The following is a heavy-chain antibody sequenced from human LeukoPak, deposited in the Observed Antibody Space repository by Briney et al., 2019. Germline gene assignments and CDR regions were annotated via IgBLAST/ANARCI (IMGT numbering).Heavy chain of an antibody. CDR3: ARRMGRDGYNPNRFDP. CDR2: ISGSSIYT. J-gene: IGHJ5*02. Sequence: GGSLRLSCAASGFTFSDYHMTWIRQAPGKGLEWVSYISGSSIYTRYADSVKGRFTISRDNAKNSLYLQMNSLRAEDTALYYCARRMGRDGYNPNRFDPWGQGTLVTVSS. V-gene: IGHV3-11*03. D-gene: IGHD5-24*01. CDR1: GFTFSDYH.